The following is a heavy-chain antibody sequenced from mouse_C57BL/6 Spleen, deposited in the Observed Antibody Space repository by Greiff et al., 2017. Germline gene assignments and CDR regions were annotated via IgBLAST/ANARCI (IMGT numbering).Heavy chain of an antibody. V-gene: IGHV1-19*01. Sequence: EVQLQQSGPVLVKPGASVKMSCKASGYTFTDYYMNWVKQSHGKSLEWIGVINPYNGGTSYNQKFKGKATLTVDKSSSTAYMELNSLTSEDSAVYYCARGPKIYYDYEWVYAMDYWGQGTSVTVSS. J-gene: IGHJ4*01. D-gene: IGHD2-4*01. CDR3: ARGPKIYYDYEWVYAMDY. CDR1: GYTFTDYY. CDR2: INPYNGGT.